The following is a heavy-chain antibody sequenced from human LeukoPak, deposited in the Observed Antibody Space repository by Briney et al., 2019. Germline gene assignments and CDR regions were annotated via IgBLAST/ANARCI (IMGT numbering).Heavy chain of an antibody. CDR1: GFTFSSYS. CDR2: ISSSSSYI. Sequence: PGGSLRLSCAASGFTFSSYSMNWVRQAPGKGLEWVSSISSSSSYIYYADSVKGRFTISRDNAKNSLYLQMNSLRAEDTAVYYCARKDGEQQLAPYYYYYYGMDVWGQGTTVTVSS. J-gene: IGHJ6*02. D-gene: IGHD6-13*01. CDR3: ARKDGEQQLAPYYYYYYGMDV. V-gene: IGHV3-21*04.